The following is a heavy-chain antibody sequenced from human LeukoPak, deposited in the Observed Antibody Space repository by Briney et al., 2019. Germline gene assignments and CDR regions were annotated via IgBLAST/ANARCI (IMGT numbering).Heavy chain of an antibody. V-gene: IGHV5-51*01. CDR1: GYSFTSYW. CDR3: ARAPGVVVPAATPRKPYYYYYMDV. D-gene: IGHD2-2*02. CDR2: IYPGDSDT. J-gene: IGHJ6*03. Sequence: GESLKIFCKGSGYSFTSYWIGWVRQMPGKGLEWMGIIYPGDSDTRYSPSSQGQVTISADKSISTAYLQWSSLKASDTAMYYCARAPGVVVPAATPRKPYYYYYMDVWGKGTTVTVSS.